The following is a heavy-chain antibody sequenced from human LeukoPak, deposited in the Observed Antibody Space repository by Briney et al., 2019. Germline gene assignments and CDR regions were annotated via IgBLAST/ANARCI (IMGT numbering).Heavy chain of an antibody. J-gene: IGHJ3*02. Sequence: GGSLRLSCAASGFTFSTFAMVWVRQPPGKGLEWVSVIYSGGSTYYADSVKGGFTISRDNSKNTLYLQMNSLRAEDTAVYYCAREREMKAYYYDSSGYYGAFDIWGQGTMVTVSS. CDR1: GFTFSTFA. D-gene: IGHD3-22*01. CDR2: IYSGGST. CDR3: AREREMKAYYYDSSGYYGAFDI. V-gene: IGHV3-53*01.